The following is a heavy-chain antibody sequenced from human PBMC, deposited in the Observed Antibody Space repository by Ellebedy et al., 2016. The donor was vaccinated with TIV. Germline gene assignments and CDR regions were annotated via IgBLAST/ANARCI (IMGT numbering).Heavy chain of an antibody. CDR3: ARGAGLYGMDV. CDR2: INADDGNT. V-gene: IGHV1-3*01. CDR1: GYSFKAYN. J-gene: IGHJ6*02. Sequence: AASVKVSCKASGYSFKAYNMNWVRQAPGQSLEWMGWINADDGNTIYSQKFQGRVTITRDTSATTDYMELSSLRSEDTAVYYCARGAGLYGMDVWGQGTTVTVSS.